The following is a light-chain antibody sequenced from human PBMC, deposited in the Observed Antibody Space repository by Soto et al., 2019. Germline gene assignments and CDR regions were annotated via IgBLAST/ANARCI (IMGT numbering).Light chain of an antibody. CDR1: RSNIGSGFD. V-gene: IGLV1-40*01. Sequence: SVLTQPPSVSGAPGQSVTLPCTGSRSNIGSGFDVHWYQQVPGTAPKLLIFGNNNRPSGVPDRFSGSKSGSSASLAIAGLQAEDEADYFCQSYDNSLRVLFGGGTKVTVL. CDR3: QSYDNSLRVL. CDR2: GNN. J-gene: IGLJ2*01.